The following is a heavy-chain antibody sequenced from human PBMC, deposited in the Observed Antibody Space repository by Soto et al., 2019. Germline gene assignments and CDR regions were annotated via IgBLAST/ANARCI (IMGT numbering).Heavy chain of an antibody. D-gene: IGHD3-3*01. V-gene: IGHV4-31*03. CDR3: ARVGHDFWSGYPIRTFDY. CDR1: GGSISSGGYY. Sequence: SETLSLTCTVSGGSISSGGYYWSWIRQHPGKGLEWIGYIYYSGSTYYNPSLKSRVTISVDTSKNQFSLKLSSVTAADTAVYYCARVGHDFWSGYPIRTFDYWGQGTLVTVSS. CDR2: IYYSGST. J-gene: IGHJ4*02.